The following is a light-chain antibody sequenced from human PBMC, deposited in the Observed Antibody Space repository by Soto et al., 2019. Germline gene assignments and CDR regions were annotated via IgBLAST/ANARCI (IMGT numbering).Light chain of an antibody. Sequence: QSVLTQSSSASASLGSSVKLTCTLSSGHSSYIIAWHQQQPGKAPRYLMKLEGSGSYNKGSGVPDRFSGSSSGADRDLIISNLQFEDEADYYCETWDSNTPVFGGGTQLTVL. CDR2: LEGSGSY. J-gene: IGLJ3*02. CDR3: ETWDSNTPV. CDR1: SGHSSYI. V-gene: IGLV4-60*02.